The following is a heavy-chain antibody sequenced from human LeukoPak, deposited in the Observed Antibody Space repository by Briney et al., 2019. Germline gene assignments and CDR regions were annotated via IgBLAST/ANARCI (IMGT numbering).Heavy chain of an antibody. V-gene: IGHV4-59*11. CDR2: IYNYGST. Sequence: SETLSLTCTVSGGSISSHYWNWIRQPPGKGLEWIGCIYNYGSTNYNPALKSRVSISVDTSKTQFSLTLNSVTAADAAVYYCARDDNADFGVFDYWGQGILVTVSS. CDR3: ARDDNADFGVFDY. J-gene: IGHJ4*02. CDR1: GGSISSHY. D-gene: IGHD4-17*01.